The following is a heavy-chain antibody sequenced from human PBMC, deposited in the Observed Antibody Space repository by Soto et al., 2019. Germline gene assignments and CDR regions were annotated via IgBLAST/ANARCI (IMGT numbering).Heavy chain of an antibody. V-gene: IGHV3-64D*08. Sequence: GVSLRLSCAVSGITFSDSAIHWVRQAPGKGLEYVSAISSNGGSTYYADSVKGRFTISRDNSKNTLYLQMSSLRAEDTAVYYCVKDWGYCSSTSCYPAYYFDYWGQGTLVTVSS. J-gene: IGHJ4*02. CDR1: GITFSDSA. CDR2: ISSNGGST. D-gene: IGHD2-2*01. CDR3: VKDWGYCSSTSCYPAYYFDY.